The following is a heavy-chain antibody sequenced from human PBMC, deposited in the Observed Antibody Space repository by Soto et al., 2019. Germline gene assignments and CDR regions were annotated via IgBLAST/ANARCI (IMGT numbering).Heavy chain of an antibody. J-gene: IGHJ4*02. D-gene: IGHD3-16*02. CDR1: GGSFSGYY. CDR2: INHSGST. CDR3: ARVRFGGVIVGDYYFDY. V-gene: IGHV4-34*01. Sequence: QVQLQQWGAGLLKPSETLSLTCAVYGGSFSGYYWSWIRQPPGKGLEWIGEINHSGSTNYNPSLKSRVTISVDTSKNLFSLKLSSVTAADTAVYYCARVRFGGVIVGDYYFDYWGQGTLVTVSS.